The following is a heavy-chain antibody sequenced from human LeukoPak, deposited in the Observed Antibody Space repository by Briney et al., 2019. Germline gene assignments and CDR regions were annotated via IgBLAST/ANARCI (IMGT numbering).Heavy chain of an antibody. CDR3: ARAIQWPESYYFDY. D-gene: IGHD5-12*01. CDR1: GFTFSTYS. Sequence: GGSLRLSCAASGFTFSTYSMNWVRQAPGKGLEWVSYISSSSSSIYYADSVKGRFTISRDNAKNSLYLQMNSLRVEDTAVYYCARAIQWPESYYFDYWGQGTLVTVSS. CDR2: ISSSSSSI. J-gene: IGHJ4*02. V-gene: IGHV3-48*01.